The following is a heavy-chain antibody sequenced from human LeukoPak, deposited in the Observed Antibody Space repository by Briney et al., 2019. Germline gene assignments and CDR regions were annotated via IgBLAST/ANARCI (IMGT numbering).Heavy chain of an antibody. Sequence: SETLSLTCTVSGGSISSYYWSWIRQPPGKGLEWIGYNYYSGSTNYNPSLKSRVTISVDTSKNQFSLKLSSVTAADTAVYYCARGLGELSLYGDPASWGQGTLVTVSS. J-gene: IGHJ4*02. V-gene: IGHV4-59*01. CDR3: ARGLGELSLYGDPAS. D-gene: IGHD3-16*02. CDR2: NYYSGST. CDR1: GGSISSYY.